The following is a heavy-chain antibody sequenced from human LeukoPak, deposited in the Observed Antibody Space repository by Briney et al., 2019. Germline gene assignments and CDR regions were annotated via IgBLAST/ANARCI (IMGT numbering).Heavy chain of an antibody. Sequence: PSETLSLTCTVSGYSISSGYYWGWIRQPPGKGLEWIGSIYHSESTYYNPSLKSRVTISVDTPKNQFSLKLSSVTAADTAVYYCARFNWNDAGGFDPWGQGTLVTVSS. CDR2: IYHSEST. CDR3: ARFNWNDAGGFDP. J-gene: IGHJ5*02. V-gene: IGHV4-38-2*02. D-gene: IGHD1-1*01. CDR1: GYSISSGYY.